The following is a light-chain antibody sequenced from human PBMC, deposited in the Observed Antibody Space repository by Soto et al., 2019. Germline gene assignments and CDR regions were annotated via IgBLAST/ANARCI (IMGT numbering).Light chain of an antibody. Sequence: DIQMTQSPSTLSASVGERVTITCRASQSISSWLAWYQQKPGKAPKVLIYDASSLESGVPSRFSGSGSGTEFTLTISSLQPNDFATYYCQQYNSYPGTFGQGTKV. CDR1: QSISSW. V-gene: IGKV1-5*01. J-gene: IGKJ1*01. CDR2: DAS. CDR3: QQYNSYPGT.